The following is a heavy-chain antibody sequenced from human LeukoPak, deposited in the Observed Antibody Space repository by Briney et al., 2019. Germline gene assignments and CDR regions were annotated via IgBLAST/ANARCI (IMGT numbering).Heavy chain of an antibody. J-gene: IGHJ3*02. V-gene: IGHV3-7*01. CDR2: IKQDGSEK. CDR3: ARSSGQLKGAFDI. Sequence: GGFLRLSCAASGFTFSSYWMSWVRQAPGKGLEWVANIKQDGSEKYYVDSVKGRFTISRDNAKNSLYLQMNSLRAEDTAVYYCARSSGQLKGAFDIWGQGTMVTVSS. CDR1: GFTFSSYW. D-gene: IGHD6-6*01.